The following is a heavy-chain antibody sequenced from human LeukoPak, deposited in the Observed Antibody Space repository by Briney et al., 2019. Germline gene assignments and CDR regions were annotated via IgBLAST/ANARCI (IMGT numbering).Heavy chain of an antibody. D-gene: IGHD4-23*01. Sequence: PGGSLRLSCSASGFTFTTYGMNWVRQAPGKGLEWVSGIGGSGTRTYYADSVKGRFTISRDNSKNTLYLQMNSLRPEDTAVFYCASTTTVVTPGEYWGQGTLVTVSS. CDR3: ASTTTVVTPGEY. CDR1: GFTFTTYG. CDR2: IGGSGTRT. J-gene: IGHJ4*02. V-gene: IGHV3-23*01.